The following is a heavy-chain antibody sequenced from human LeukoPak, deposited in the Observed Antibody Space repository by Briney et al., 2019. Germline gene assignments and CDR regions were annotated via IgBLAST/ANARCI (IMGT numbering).Heavy chain of an antibody. V-gene: IGHV4-4*07. D-gene: IGHD2-15*01. CDR1: GDSMSTYY. J-gene: IGHJ4*02. CDR2: IYTTGST. Sequence: SETLSLTCTVSGDSMSTYYWNWIRQSAEKGLEWIGRIYTTGSTTYNPSLKNRVTLSVDTSKNHFSLRLSSVTAADTAVYYYARADCSGGYCYFFDYWGQGTLVTVSS. CDR3: ARADCSGGYCYFFDY.